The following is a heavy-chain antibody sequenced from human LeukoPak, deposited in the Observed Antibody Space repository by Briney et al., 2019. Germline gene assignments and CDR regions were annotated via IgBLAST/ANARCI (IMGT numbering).Heavy chain of an antibody. CDR2: IKQDGSEK. J-gene: IGHJ3*02. CDR3: ARGDIVVVPDAFHI. V-gene: IGHV3-7*03. CDR1: GFTFSSYW. Sequence: PGGSLRLSCAASGFTFSSYWMSWVSQAPGKGLEWVANIKQDGSEKYYVDSVKGRFTISRDNAKNSLYLQMNSLRAEDKAVYYCARGDIVVVPDAFHIWGQGTMVTVSS. D-gene: IGHD2-2*01.